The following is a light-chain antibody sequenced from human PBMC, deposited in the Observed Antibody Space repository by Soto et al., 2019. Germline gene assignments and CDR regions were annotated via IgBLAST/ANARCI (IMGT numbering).Light chain of an antibody. Sequence: DIQMTQSPYTLSPSVGDRVSITCRASQSISGWLAWYQQKPGKAPKLLIYDASSLESGVPSRFSGSGSGTAFSLTISRLQPDDFATYYCQQYNSYSVNAFGQGTKLEIK. CDR1: QSISGW. CDR2: DAS. CDR3: QQYNSYSVNA. V-gene: IGKV1-5*01. J-gene: IGKJ2*01.